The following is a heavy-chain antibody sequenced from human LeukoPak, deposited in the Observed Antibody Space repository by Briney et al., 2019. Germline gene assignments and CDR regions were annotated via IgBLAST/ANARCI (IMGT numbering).Heavy chain of an antibody. CDR1: GGSISSYY. V-gene: IGHV4-4*07. J-gene: IGHJ5*02. CDR3: ARGHTTQTGPDPTDWFDP. Sequence: PSETLSLTCTVSGGSISSYYWSWIRQPAGKGLEWIGRIYTSGSTNYNPSLKSRVTISVDKSKNQFSLKLSSVTAADTAVYYCARGHTTQTGPDPTDWFDPWGQGTLVTVSS. CDR2: IYTSGST. D-gene: IGHD1-1*01.